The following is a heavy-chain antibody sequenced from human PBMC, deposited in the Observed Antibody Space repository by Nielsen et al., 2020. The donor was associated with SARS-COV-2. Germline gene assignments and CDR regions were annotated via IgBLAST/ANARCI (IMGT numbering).Heavy chain of an antibody. J-gene: IGHJ3*02. CDR1: GGSISSYY. V-gene: IGHV4-59*01. CDR3: ARDCSSTSCYGGDAFDI. D-gene: IGHD2-2*01. Sequence: GSLRLFCTVSGGSISSYYWSWIRQPPGKGLEWIGYIYYSGSTNYNPSLKSRVTISVDTSKNQFSLKLSSVTAADTAVYYCARDCSSTSCYGGDAFDIWGQGTMVTVSS. CDR2: IYYSGST.